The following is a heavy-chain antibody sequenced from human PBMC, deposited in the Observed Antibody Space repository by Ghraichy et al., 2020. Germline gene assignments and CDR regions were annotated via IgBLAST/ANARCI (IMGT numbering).Heavy chain of an antibody. CDR1: GYTFTGYY. J-gene: IGHJ6*02. V-gene: IGHV1-2*02. D-gene: IGHD3-16*01. CDR3: ARDPQAYDYVWGSYSPYYYYGMDV. CDR2: INPNSGGT. Sequence: ASVKVSCKASGYTFTGYYMHWVRQAPGQGLEWMGWINPNSGGTNYAQKFQGRVTMTRDTSISTAYMELSRLRSDDTAVYYCARDPQAYDYVWGSYSPYYYYGMDVWGQGTTVTVSS.